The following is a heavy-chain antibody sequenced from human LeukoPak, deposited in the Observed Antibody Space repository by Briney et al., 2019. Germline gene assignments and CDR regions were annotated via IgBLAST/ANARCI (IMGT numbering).Heavy chain of an antibody. CDR2: IIPIFGTA. J-gene: IGHJ3*02. CDR1: GGTFSSYA. Sequence: GSSVKVSCKASGGTFSSYAISWVRQAPGQGLEWMGRIIPIFGTANYAQKFQGRVTITTDESTSTAYMELSSLRSEDTAVYYCARDQTATQRADAFDIWGQGTMVTVSS. V-gene: IGHV1-69*05. CDR3: ARDQTATQRADAFDI. D-gene: IGHD5-18*01.